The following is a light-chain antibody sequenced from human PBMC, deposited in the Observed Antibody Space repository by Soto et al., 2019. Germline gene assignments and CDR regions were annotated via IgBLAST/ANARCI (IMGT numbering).Light chain of an antibody. CDR2: DAS. CDR1: QYVSSF. V-gene: IGKV3-11*01. Sequence: EIALTQSPATLSLSPGGRATLSCRASQYVSSFLAWYQQKAGQAPRLLIYDASHRATGIPARFSGSGSGTDFTLTINSLEPEDFALYYCQQRYNWPPTFGQGTKVDIK. CDR3: QQRYNWPPT. J-gene: IGKJ1*01.